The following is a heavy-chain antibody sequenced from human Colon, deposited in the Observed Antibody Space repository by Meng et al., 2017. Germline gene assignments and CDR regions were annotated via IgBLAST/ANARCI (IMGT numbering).Heavy chain of an antibody. CDR2: IYHSGST. J-gene: IGHJ4*02. CDR3: ASFPPPGKQWLVTDY. Sequence: VQLQESGPGLVKPSGTLSLTCLGSGGSISSSNWWSWVRQPPGKGLEWIGEIYHSGSTNYNPSLKSRVTISVDKSKNQFSLKLSSVTAADTAVYYCASFPPPGKQWLVTDYWGQGTLVTVSS. CDR1: GGSISSSNW. D-gene: IGHD6-19*01. V-gene: IGHV4-4*02.